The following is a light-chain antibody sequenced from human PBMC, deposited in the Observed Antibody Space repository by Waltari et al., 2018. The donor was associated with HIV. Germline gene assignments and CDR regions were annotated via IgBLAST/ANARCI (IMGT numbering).Light chain of an antibody. Sequence: DLQLTQSPSFLSASVADRVTITCRADHRISTYLAWYQQKPGKAPKLLISAASALQSGVPSRFSGSGSGREFTLTISSLQLEDFASYYCQHLNTYPYTFGQGTKLEIK. CDR1: HRISTY. CDR2: AAS. CDR3: QHLNTYPYT. V-gene: IGKV1-9*01. J-gene: IGKJ2*01.